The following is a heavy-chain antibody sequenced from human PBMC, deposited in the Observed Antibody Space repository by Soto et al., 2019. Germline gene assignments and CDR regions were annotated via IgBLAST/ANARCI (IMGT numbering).Heavy chain of an antibody. D-gene: IGHD2-15*01. V-gene: IGHV4-30-2*01. Sequence: SETLSLTCAVSGGSISSGGYSWSWIRQPPGKGLEWIGYIYHSGSTYYNPSLKSRVAISVDRSKNQFSLKLSSVTAADTAVYYCARVGYCSGGSCPDDAFDIWGQGTMVTVSS. CDR3: ARVGYCSGGSCPDDAFDI. CDR1: GGSISSGGYS. J-gene: IGHJ3*02. CDR2: IYHSGST.